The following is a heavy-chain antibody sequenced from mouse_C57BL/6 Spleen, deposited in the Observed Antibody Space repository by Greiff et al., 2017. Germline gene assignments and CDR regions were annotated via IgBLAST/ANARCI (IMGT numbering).Heavy chain of an antibody. J-gene: IGHJ4*01. CDR1: GYTFTGYW. CDR2: ILPGSGNT. CDR3: ARGHDSYYAVDY. V-gene: IGHV1-9*01. Sequence: QVQLQQSGAELMKPGASVKLSCKATGYTFTGYWIEWVKQRPGHGLEWIGEILPGSGNTNYNEKFKGKATFTADTSSNTAYMQLRSLTSEDSAIYYCARGHDSYYAVDYWGQGTTVTVSS. D-gene: IGHD3-1*01.